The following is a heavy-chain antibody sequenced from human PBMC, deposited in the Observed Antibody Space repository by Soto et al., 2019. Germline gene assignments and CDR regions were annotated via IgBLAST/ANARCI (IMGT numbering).Heavy chain of an antibody. V-gene: IGHV1-3*01. CDR1: GYTFTSYA. D-gene: IGHD3-3*01. Sequence: GASVKVSCKASGYTFTSYAMHWVRQAPGQRLEWMGWINAGDGNTKYSQKFQGRVTITRDTSASTAYMELSSLRSEDTAVYYCARGGEPSSYDFWSGYYNYFDYWGQGTLVTVSS. CDR2: INAGDGNT. J-gene: IGHJ4*02. CDR3: ARGGEPSSYDFWSGYYNYFDY.